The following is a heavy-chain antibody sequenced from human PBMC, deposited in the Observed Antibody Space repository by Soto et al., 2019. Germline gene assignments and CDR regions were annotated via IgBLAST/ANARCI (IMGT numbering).Heavy chain of an antibody. CDR3: AIEYYYGSGSYSHFDY. V-gene: IGHV1-69*12. J-gene: IGHJ4*02. D-gene: IGHD3-10*01. Sequence: QVQLVQSGAEVKKPGSSVKVSCKASGGTFSSYAISWVRQAPGQGLEWMGGIIPTFGTANYAQKFQGRVTITADESTSTAYMELSSLRSEDTAVYYCAIEYYYGSGSYSHFDYWGQGTLVTVSS. CDR2: IIPTFGTA. CDR1: GGTFSSYA.